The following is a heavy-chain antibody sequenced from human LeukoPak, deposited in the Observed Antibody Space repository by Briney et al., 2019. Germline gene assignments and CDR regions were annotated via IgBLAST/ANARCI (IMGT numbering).Heavy chain of an antibody. CDR3: AREEQQLVYFDY. D-gene: IGHD6-13*01. V-gene: IGHV3-21*01. Sequence: GGSLRLSCAASGFTFISYTMNWVRQAPGKGLEWVSSISSSSSYIYYADSVKGRFTVSRDNAKNSLYLQMNSLRAEDTAVYYCAREEQQLVYFDYWGQGTLVTVST. J-gene: IGHJ4*02. CDR1: GFTFISYT. CDR2: ISSSSSYI.